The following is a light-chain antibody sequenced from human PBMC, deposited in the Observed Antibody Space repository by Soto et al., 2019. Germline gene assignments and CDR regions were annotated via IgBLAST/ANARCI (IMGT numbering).Light chain of an antibody. Sequence: EIVLTQSPGTLSLSPGDRATLSCRASQSVSSSYLAWYQQKPGQGPRLLIYGASSRPTGIPDRFSGSGSGTDFTLTIGRLDPEDFAVYYCQRYGGSPWTFGHGTKVEIK. CDR2: GAS. CDR3: QRYGGSPWT. V-gene: IGKV3-20*01. J-gene: IGKJ1*01. CDR1: QSVSSSY.